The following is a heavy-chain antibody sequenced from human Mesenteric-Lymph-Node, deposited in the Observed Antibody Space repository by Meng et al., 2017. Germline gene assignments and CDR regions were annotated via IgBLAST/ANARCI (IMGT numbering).Heavy chain of an antibody. CDR2: ISYDGSNK. J-gene: IGHJ4*02. V-gene: IGHV3-30*07. CDR1: GFTFSSYA. Sequence: GESLKISCAASGFTFSSYAMHWVRQAPGKGLEWVAVISYDGSNKYYADSVKGRFTISRDNSKNTLFLQMDSLRAEDSAIYYCAKDSEVVLTAADYWGQGTLVTVSS. D-gene: IGHD2-21*02. CDR3: AKDSEVVLTAADY.